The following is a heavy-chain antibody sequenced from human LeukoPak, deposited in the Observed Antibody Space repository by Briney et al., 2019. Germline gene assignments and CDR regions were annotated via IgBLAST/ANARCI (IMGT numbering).Heavy chain of an antibody. V-gene: IGHV1-18*01. CDR1: GYTFTSYG. CDR2: ISAYNGNT. CDR3: ARDDYGGNSNYYYYGMDV. Sequence: GASVKVSCKASGYTFTSYGISWVRQARGQGLEWMGGISAYNGNTNYAQKLQGRATMTTDTSTSTAYMELRSLRSDDTAVYYCARDDYGGNSNYYYYGMDVWGQGTTVTVSS. J-gene: IGHJ6*02. D-gene: IGHD4-23*01.